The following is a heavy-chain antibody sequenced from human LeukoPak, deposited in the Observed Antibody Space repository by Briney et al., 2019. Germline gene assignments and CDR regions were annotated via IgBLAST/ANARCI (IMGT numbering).Heavy chain of an antibody. CDR2: IYYSGST. J-gene: IGHJ2*01. CDR3: ARGQYDWYFDL. D-gene: IGHD2-2*01. CDR1: GGSISSYY. V-gene: IGHV4-59*01. Sequence: SETLSLTCTVSGGSISSYYWSWIRQPPGKGLEWIGYIYYSGSTNYNPSLKSRVTISVETAKNQFSLKMSSVTAADTAVYYCARGQYDWYFDLWGRGTLVTVSS.